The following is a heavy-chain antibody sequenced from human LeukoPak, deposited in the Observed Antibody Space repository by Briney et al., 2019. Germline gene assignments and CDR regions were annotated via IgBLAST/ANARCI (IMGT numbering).Heavy chain of an antibody. Sequence: PGGSLRLSCAASGFTFSDYAMSWVRQAPGEGLEWVSSISDNAGAIHYADSAKGRFTISRDNSKNTLYLQMNSLRAEDTAVYYCAKVTLSNSWDVHFDYWGQGTLVTVSS. D-gene: IGHD2/OR15-2a*01. CDR1: GFTFSDYA. J-gene: IGHJ4*02. CDR3: AKVTLSNSWDVHFDY. CDR2: ISDNAGAI. V-gene: IGHV3-23*01.